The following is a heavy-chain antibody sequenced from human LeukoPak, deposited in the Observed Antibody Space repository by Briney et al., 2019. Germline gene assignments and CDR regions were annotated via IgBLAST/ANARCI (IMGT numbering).Heavy chain of an antibody. CDR1: GGSFSGYY. V-gene: IGHV4-34*01. CDR3: ARSGSGSLNWFDP. D-gene: IGHD3-10*01. Sequence: SETLSLTCAVYGGSFSGYYWSWIRQPPGKGLEWIGEINHSGSTNYNPSLKSRFTISVDTSKNQFSLKLSSVTAADTAVDYCARSGSGSLNWFDPWGQGTLVTVSS. J-gene: IGHJ5*02. CDR2: INHSGST.